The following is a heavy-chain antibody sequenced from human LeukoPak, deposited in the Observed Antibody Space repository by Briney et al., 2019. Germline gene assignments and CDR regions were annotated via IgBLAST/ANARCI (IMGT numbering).Heavy chain of an antibody. Sequence: SETLSLTCTVSGDSINGYYWSWIRQPPGKGLEWIGYIYYTGGINYNPSLKSRVTISVDTSKNQFSLKLISVTAADTAVYYCARYSRLLREKNPFDIWGQGTMVTVSS. D-gene: IGHD4-17*01. J-gene: IGHJ3*02. CDR2: IYYTGGI. V-gene: IGHV4-59*08. CDR1: GDSINGYY. CDR3: ARYSRLLREKNPFDI.